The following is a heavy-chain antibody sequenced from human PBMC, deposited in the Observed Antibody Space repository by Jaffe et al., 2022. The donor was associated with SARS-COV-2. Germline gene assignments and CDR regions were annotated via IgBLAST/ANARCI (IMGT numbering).Heavy chain of an antibody. Sequence: EVQLVESGGGLVQPGRSLRLSCAASGFTFDDYAMHWVRQAPGKGLEWVSGISWNSGSIGYADSVKGRFTISRDNAKNSLYLQMNSLRAEDTALYYCAKGEQQLEFDYWGQGTLVTVSS. J-gene: IGHJ4*02. CDR3: AKGEQQLEFDY. CDR1: GFTFDDYA. V-gene: IGHV3-9*01. CDR2: ISWNSGSI. D-gene: IGHD6-13*01.